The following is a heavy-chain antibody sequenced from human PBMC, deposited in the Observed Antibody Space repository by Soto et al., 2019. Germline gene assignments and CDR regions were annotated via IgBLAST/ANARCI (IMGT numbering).Heavy chain of an antibody. CDR2: ISSSSSTI. CDR1: GFTFSSYS. D-gene: IGHD4-17*01. V-gene: IGHV3-48*02. CDR3: ARGSYGDYQSLDY. Sequence: EVQLVESGGGLVQPGGSLRLSCAASGFTFSSYSMNWVRQAPGKGLEWVSYISSSSSTIYYADSVKGRFTISRDNAKNSLYLQMNSLSDEDTAVYYCARGSYGDYQSLDYWGQGTLVTVSS. J-gene: IGHJ4*02.